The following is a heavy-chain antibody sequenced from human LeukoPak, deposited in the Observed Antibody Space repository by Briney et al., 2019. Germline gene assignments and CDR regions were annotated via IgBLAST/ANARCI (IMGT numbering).Heavy chain of an antibody. V-gene: IGHV3-7*05. J-gene: IGHJ5*02. D-gene: IGHD6-13*01. CDR1: GFIFSNYW. Sequence: LPGGSLRLSCSASGFIFSNYWMSWVRQAPGKGLEWVANIKQDGSEKYYVDSVKGRFTISRDNAKNSLFLQMNSLRAEDTAMYYCARRGGSTWYNFFDPWGQGTLVTVSS. CDR2: IKQDGSEK. CDR3: ARRGGSTWYNFFDP.